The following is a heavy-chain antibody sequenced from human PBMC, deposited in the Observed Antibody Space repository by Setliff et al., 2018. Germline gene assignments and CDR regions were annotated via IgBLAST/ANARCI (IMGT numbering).Heavy chain of an antibody. D-gene: IGHD6-13*01. J-gene: IGHJ6*02. CDR3: ARSFSPAAGAGRFYYYYGMDV. CDR1: GYTFTGHY. CDR2: INPNSGGT. Sequence: ASVKVSCKASGYTFTGHYMHWVRQAPGQGLEWMGWINPNSGGTNYAQKFQGWVTMTRDTSISTAYMELSRLRSDDTAVYYCARSFSPAAGAGRFYYYYGMDVWGQGTTVTVSS. V-gene: IGHV1-2*04.